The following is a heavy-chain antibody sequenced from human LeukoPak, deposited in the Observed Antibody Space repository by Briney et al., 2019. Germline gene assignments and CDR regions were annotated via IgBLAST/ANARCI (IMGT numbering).Heavy chain of an antibody. D-gene: IGHD3-3*01. Sequence: GESLRISCKGSGYSFISYWIGWVRQMPGKGLEWMGIIYPGDPDTRYSPSFQGQVTISADKSISTAYLQWSSLKASDTAMYYCARQGSITIFGVAPLPYWFDPWGQGTLVTVSS. CDR2: IYPGDPDT. J-gene: IGHJ5*02. CDR1: GYSFISYW. CDR3: ARQGSITIFGVAPLPYWFDP. V-gene: IGHV5-51*01.